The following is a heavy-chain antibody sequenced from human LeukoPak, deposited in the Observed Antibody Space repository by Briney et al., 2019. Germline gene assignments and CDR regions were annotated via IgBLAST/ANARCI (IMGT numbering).Heavy chain of an antibody. V-gene: IGHV1-69*13. D-gene: IGHD2/OR15-2a*01. CDR1: GGTFSSYA. J-gene: IGHJ6*03. CDR2: IIPIFGTA. Sequence: SAKVYCKASGGTFSSYAVNWVRQAPGQGLEWMGGIIPIFGTANYAQKFQGRVTITADESTSTAYMELSSLRSEDTAVYYCARGIDSYYYYYMGVWGKGTTVTVSS. CDR3: ARGIDSYYYYYMGV.